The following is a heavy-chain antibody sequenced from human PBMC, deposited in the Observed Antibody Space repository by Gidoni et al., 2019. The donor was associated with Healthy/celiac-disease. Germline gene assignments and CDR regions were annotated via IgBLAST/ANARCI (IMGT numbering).Heavy chain of an antibody. D-gene: IGHD4-4*01. CDR1: GFTFSSYS. CDR3: ARGKGNYAFYYGMDV. CDR2: ISSSSSYI. V-gene: IGHV3-21*01. J-gene: IGHJ6*02. Sequence: EVQLVESGGGLVKPGGSLRLSCAASGFTFSSYSMNWVRQAPGKGLECVSSISSSSSYIYYAGSVKGRFTISRDNAKNSLYLQMNSLRAEDTAVYYCARGKGNYAFYYGMDVWGQGTTVTVSS.